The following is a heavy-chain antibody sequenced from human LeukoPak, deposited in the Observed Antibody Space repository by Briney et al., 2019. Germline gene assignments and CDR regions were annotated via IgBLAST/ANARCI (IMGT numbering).Heavy chain of an antibody. CDR1: GFTFSNYW. D-gene: IGHD3-10*01. Sequence: GGSLRLSCAVSGFTFSNYWMHWVRQAPGKGLVWVSRIDTDGTDGSSTLYADSVKGRFTISRDNAKNTLYLQMNSLRAEDTAVYYCAKVSYHYYGSGSYVLDYWGQGTLVTVSS. V-gene: IGHV3-74*01. CDR2: IDTDGTDGSST. CDR3: AKVSYHYYGSGSYVLDY. J-gene: IGHJ4*02.